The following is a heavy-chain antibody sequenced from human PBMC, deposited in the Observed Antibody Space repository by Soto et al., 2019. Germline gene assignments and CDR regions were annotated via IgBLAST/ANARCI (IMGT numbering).Heavy chain of an antibody. V-gene: IGHV1-69*12. CDR3: ASVETQRYYYGMDV. Sequence: QVQLVQSGAEVKKPGSSVKVSCKVSGGTFSSYAISWVRQAPGQGLEWMGGIIPIFGTADYAQKFQGRVTITADESTSTAYMELSSLRSEDTAVYYCASVETQRYYYGMDVWGQGPTVTVSS. CDR2: IIPIFGTA. J-gene: IGHJ6*02. D-gene: IGHD2-15*01. CDR1: GGTFSSYA.